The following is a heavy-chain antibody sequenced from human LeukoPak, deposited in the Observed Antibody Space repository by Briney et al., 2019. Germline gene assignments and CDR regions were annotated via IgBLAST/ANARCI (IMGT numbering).Heavy chain of an antibody. CDR3: ARVGYYDSSGYTSDAFDI. J-gene: IGHJ3*02. D-gene: IGHD3-22*01. V-gene: IGHV3-48*04. CDR1: GFTFSSYS. CDR2: ISSSSSTI. Sequence: GGSLRLSCAASGFTFSSYSMNWVRQAPGKGLEWVSYISSSSSTIYYADSVKGRFTISRDNAKNSLYLQMNSLRAEGTAVYYCARVGYYDSSGYTSDAFDIWGQGTMVTVSS.